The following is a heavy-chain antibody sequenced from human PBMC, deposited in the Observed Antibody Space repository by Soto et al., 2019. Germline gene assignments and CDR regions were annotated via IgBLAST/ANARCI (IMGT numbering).Heavy chain of an antibody. CDR1: GGTFSSYA. CDR3: ARESRYCSGGSCYFLPGIDY. J-gene: IGHJ4*02. CDR2: IIPIFGTA. V-gene: IGHV1-69*12. D-gene: IGHD2-15*01. Sequence: QGQLVQSGAEVKKPGSSVKVSCKASGGTFSSYAIIWVRQAPGQGLEGMGGIIPIFGTANYAQKFQGRVTITADESTSTAYMELSSLRSEDTAVYYCARESRYCSGGSCYFLPGIDYWGQGTLVTVSS.